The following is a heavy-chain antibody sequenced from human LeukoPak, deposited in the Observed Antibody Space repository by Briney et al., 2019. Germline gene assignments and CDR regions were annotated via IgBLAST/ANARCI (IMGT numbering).Heavy chain of an antibody. CDR2: IYYSGST. J-gene: IGHJ5*02. D-gene: IGHD3-10*01. CDR3: ARNYGSGSYYSRGWFDP. CDR1: GFTFSSYA. V-gene: IGHV4-59*01. Sequence: PGGSLRLSCAASGFTFSSYAMSWVRQAPGKGLEWIGYIYYSGSTNYNPSLKSRVTISVDTSKNQFSLKLSSVTAADTAVYYCARNYGSGSYYSRGWFDPWGQGTLVTVSS.